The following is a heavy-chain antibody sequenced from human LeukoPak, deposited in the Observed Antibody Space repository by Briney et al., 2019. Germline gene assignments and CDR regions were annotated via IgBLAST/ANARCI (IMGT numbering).Heavy chain of an antibody. CDR2: MRYSGST. V-gene: IGHV4-39*01. CDR1: GDSMSSSSYY. CDR3: ARRGGQWPSSYFFDY. Sequence: SETLSLTCTVSGDSMSSSSYYWGWIRQPPGKGLEWIGSMRYSGSTYYNPSLKSRVTISVDTSKNQFSLKLSSVTAADTAVYYCARRGGQWPSSYFFDYWGQGTLVTVSS. J-gene: IGHJ4*02. D-gene: IGHD6-19*01.